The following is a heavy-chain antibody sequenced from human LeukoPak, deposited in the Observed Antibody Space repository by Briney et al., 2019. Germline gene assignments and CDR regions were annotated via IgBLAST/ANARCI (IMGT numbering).Heavy chain of an antibody. J-gene: IGHJ6*03. CDR2: IYYSGST. V-gene: IGHV4-59*01. D-gene: IGHD3-16*01. Sequence: SGTLSLTCTVSGGSISSYYWSWIRQPPGKGLEWIGYIYYSGSTNYNPSLKSRVTISVDTSKNQFSLKLSSMTAADTAVYYCARTFWGEGYYYYMDVWGKGTTVTVSS. CDR3: ARTFWGEGYYYYMDV. CDR1: GGSISSYY.